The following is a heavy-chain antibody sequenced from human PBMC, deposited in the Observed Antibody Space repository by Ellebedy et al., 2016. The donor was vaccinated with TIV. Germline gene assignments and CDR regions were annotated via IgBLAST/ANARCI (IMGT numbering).Heavy chain of an antibody. D-gene: IGHD1-14*01. CDR1: GFTLSNSG. J-gene: IGHJ6*02. V-gene: IGHV3-48*01. CDR3: ARVDRVSHAMDV. CDR2: ISISGTTL. Sequence: GGSLRLSXAASGFTLSNSGMTWVRQAPGKGLEWVSYISISGTTLYYADSVRGQFTISRDNAKNSLYLRMNSLRADDTAMYYCARVDRVSHAMDVWGQGTPVTVSS.